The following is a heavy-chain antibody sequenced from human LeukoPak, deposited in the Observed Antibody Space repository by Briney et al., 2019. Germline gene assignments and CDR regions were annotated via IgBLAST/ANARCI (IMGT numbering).Heavy chain of an antibody. D-gene: IGHD3-22*01. CDR2: ISGSGGST. J-gene: IGHJ4*02. CDR1: GFTFSSYA. V-gene: IGHV3-23*01. Sequence: PGGSLRLSCAASGFTFSSYAMSWVRQAPGKGLEWVSAISGSGGSTYYADSVKGRFTISRDNSKNTLYLQMNSLRAEDAAVYYCASGGQYGHCYDSSGYFDYWGQGTLVTVSS. CDR3: ASGGQYGHCYDSSGYFDY.